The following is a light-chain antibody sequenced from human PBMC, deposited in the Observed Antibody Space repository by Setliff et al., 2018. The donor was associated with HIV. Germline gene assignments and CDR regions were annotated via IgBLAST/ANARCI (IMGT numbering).Light chain of an antibody. Sequence: QSALTQPASVSGSPGQSITISCTGTSSDVGGYNYVSWYQQHPGKAPKLMIYDVSNRPSGVPDRFSGSKSGNTASLTVSGLQAEDEADYYCSSYAGSNIPYVFGTGTKVTVL. J-gene: IGLJ1*01. CDR3: SSYAGSNIPYV. CDR2: DVS. CDR1: SSDVGGYNY. V-gene: IGLV2-14*03.